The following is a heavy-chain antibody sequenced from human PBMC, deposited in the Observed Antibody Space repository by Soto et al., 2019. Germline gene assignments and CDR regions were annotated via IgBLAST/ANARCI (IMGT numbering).Heavy chain of an antibody. CDR1: GFTFSSYA. CDR2: ISSNGGST. Sequence: GGALRLSCSASGFTFSSYAMHWVRPAPGKGLEYASAISSNGGSTYYADSAKGRFTISRDNSRNTLYLQMSSLRAEDTAVYYCVKDRGHYDFWSGPDYWGQGTLVTV. V-gene: IGHV3-64D*08. CDR3: VKDRGHYDFWSGPDY. J-gene: IGHJ4*02. D-gene: IGHD3-3*01.